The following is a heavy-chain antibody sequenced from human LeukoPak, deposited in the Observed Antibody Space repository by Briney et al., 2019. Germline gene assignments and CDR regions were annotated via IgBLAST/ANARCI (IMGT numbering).Heavy chain of an antibody. V-gene: IGHV4-38-2*02. CDR2: IYHSGST. J-gene: IGHJ3*02. D-gene: IGHD1-26*01. Sequence: SETLSLTCTVSGYSISSGYYWGWIRQPPGKGLEWIGSIYHSGSTYYNPSLKSRVTISVDTSENQFSLKLSSVTAADTAVYYCAETSYYRDAFDIWGQGTMVTVSS. CDR3: AETSYYRDAFDI. CDR1: GYSISSGYY.